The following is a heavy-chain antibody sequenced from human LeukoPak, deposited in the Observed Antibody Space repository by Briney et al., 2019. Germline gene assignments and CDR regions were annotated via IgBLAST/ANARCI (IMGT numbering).Heavy chain of an antibody. CDR3: AKPYRVGATPISTDY. J-gene: IGHJ4*02. D-gene: IGHD1-26*01. V-gene: IGHV3-7*01. Sequence: GGSLRLSCAASGFTFSAHWMSWVRQAPGKGLEWVANINLDESAKRYVNSVRGRFTISRDNAKNSLYLQMNSLRAEDTAVYYCAKPYRVGATPISTDYWGQGTLVTVSS. CDR1: GFTFSAHW. CDR2: INLDESAK.